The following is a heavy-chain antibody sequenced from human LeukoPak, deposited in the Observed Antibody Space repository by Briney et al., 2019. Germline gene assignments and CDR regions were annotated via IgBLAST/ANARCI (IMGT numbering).Heavy chain of an antibody. V-gene: IGHV1-69*05. J-gene: IGHJ4*02. Sequence: SVKVSCKASGGTFSSYAISWVRQAPGQGLEWMGRIIPIFGTANYAQKFQGRVTITTDESTSTAYMELSSLRSEDTAVYYRARGIGNYYDSSGWIFDYWGQGTLVTVSS. CDR1: GGTFSSYA. D-gene: IGHD3-22*01. CDR2: IIPIFGTA. CDR3: ARGIGNYYDSSGWIFDY.